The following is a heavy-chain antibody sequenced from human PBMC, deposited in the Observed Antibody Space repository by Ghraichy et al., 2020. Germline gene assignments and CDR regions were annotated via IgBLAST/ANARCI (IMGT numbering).Heavy chain of an antibody. CDR1: GFTFSSYE. Sequence: GSLRLSCTASGFTFSSYEMNWVRQAPGKGLEWISYISSSGSTIYYADSVKGRFTISRDNGKKSLYLQMNSLRVEDTAIYYCASGGGINSMGQGVLFDYWGQGTLVTVSS. V-gene: IGHV3-48*03. D-gene: IGHD3-10*01. CDR2: ISSSGSTI. J-gene: IGHJ4*02. CDR3: ASGGGINSMGQGVLFDY.